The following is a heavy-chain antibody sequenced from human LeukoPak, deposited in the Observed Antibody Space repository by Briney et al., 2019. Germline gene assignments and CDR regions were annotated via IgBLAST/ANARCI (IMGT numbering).Heavy chain of an antibody. V-gene: IGHV4-4*02. CDR1: GFTFSSYAM. Sequence: PGGSLRLSCAASGFTFSSYAMSWVRQAPGKGLEWIGEIYHSGSTNYNPSLKSRVIISVDKSKNQFSLKLYSVTAADTAVYYCARREGELRYFDWLTPRDWGQGTLVTVSS. D-gene: IGHD3-9*01. J-gene: IGHJ4*02. CDR2: IYHSGST. CDR3: ARREGELRYFDWLTPRD.